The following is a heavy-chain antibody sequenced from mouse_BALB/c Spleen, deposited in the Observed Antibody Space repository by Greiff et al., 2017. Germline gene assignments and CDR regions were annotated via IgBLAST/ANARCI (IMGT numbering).Heavy chain of an antibody. V-gene: IGHV1S29*02. J-gene: IGHJ2*01. CDR2: IDPYNGGT. CDR1: GYSFTGYN. CDR3: ASDYGSSYEDYFDY. Sequence: VQLQQSGPELEKPGASVKISCKASGYSFTGYNMNWVKQSNGKSLEWIGNIDPYNGGTGYNQKFKSKATLTVDNSSSTAYMELRSLTSEDSAVYYCASDYGSSYEDYFDYWGQGTTLTVSS. D-gene: IGHD1-1*01.